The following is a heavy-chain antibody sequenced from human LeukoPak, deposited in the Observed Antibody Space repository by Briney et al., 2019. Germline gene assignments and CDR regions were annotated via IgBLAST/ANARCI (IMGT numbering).Heavy chain of an antibody. V-gene: IGHV4-4*07. Sequence: SETLSLTCTVSGGSISSYYWSWIRRPAGKGLEWIGRIYTSGSTNYNPSLKSRVTMSVDTSKNQFSLKLSSVTAADTAVYYCARGMITFGGVIVTARYFDYWGQGTLVTVSS. J-gene: IGHJ4*02. D-gene: IGHD3-16*02. CDR3: ARGMITFGGVIVTARYFDY. CDR1: GGSISSYY. CDR2: IYTSGST.